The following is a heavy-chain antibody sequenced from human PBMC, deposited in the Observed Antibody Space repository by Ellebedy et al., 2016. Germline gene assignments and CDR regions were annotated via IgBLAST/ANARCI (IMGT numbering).Heavy chain of an antibody. CDR3: ALSPTPLYYFDY. CDR1: GGSISSSSYY. CDR2: IYYSGST. Sequence: SETLSLTCTVSGGSISSSSYYWGWIRQPPGKGLEWIGSIYYSGSTYYNPSLKSRVTISVDTSKNQFSLKLSSVTAADTAVYYCALSPTPLYYFDYWGQGTLVTVSS. V-gene: IGHV4-39*01. D-gene: IGHD2-15*01. J-gene: IGHJ4*02.